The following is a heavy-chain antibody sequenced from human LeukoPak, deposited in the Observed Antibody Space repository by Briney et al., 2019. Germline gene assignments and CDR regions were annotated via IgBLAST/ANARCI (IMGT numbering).Heavy chain of an antibody. CDR2: INSDGSST. J-gene: IGHJ6*02. V-gene: IGHV3-74*01. D-gene: IGHD3-3*01. Sequence: RGSLRLSCAASGFTFSSYWMHWVRQAPGKGLVWVSRINSDGSSTSYAASVKGRFTISRDNAKKTLYLQMNSLRAEDTAVYYCARIYDFWSGYYTDTVPGGSYYGMDVWGQGTTVTVSS. CDR1: GFTFSSYW. CDR3: ARIYDFWSGYYTDTVPGGSYYGMDV.